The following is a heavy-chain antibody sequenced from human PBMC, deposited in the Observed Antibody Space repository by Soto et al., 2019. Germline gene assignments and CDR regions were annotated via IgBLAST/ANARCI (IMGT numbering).Heavy chain of an antibody. D-gene: IGHD3-3*01. CDR1: GYTFTSYY. CDR2: INPSGGST. CDR3: AREGTYDFWSGYYTGAYYYGMDV. Sequence: ASVKVSCKASGYTFTSYYIHWVRQAPGQGLEWMGIINPSGGSTSYAQKFQGRVTMTRDTSTSTVYMELSSLRSEDTAVYYCAREGTYDFWSGYYTGAYYYGMDVWGQGTTVTVSS. J-gene: IGHJ6*02. V-gene: IGHV1-46*01.